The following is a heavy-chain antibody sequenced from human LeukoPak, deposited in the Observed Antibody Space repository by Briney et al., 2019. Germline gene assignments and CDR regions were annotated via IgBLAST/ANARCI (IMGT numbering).Heavy chain of an antibody. Sequence: GGALRLSCAASGWTFSSYVLSELRPAPWKGVEGVSGISDSGGSTYYADSVKGRFTISRDNYGNTLYLHINSQRADDTAVYYFAKALGWRSFQDSTAFDIWGQGTMGT. J-gene: IGHJ3*02. CDR3: AKALGWRSFQDSTAFDI. CDR2: ISDSGGST. CDR1: GWTFSSYV. V-gene: IGHV3-23*01. D-gene: IGHD6-13*01.